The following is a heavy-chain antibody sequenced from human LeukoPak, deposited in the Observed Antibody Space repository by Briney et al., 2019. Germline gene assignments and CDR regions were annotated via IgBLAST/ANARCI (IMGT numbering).Heavy chain of an antibody. D-gene: IGHD3-9*01. V-gene: IGHV3-21*01. J-gene: IGHJ4*02. CDR3: ASVSPTYYDILTGPIDY. CDR2: ISSSSSYI. Sequence: PGGSLRLSCAASGFTFSSYSMNWVRPAPGKGLEWVSSISSSSSYIYYADSVKGRFTISRDNAKNSLYLQMNSLRAEDTAVYYCASVSPTYYDILTGPIDYWGQGTLVTVSS. CDR1: GFTFSSYS.